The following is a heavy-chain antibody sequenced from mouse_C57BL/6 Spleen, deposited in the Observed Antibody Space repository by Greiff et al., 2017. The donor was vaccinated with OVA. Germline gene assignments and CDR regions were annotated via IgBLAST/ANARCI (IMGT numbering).Heavy chain of an antibody. V-gene: IGHV1-26*01. J-gene: IGHJ2*01. CDR2: INPNNGGT. Sequence: EVQLQQSGPELVKPGASVKISCKASGYTFTDYYMNWVKQSHGKSLEWIGDINPNNGGTSYNQKFKGKATLTVDKSSSTAYMELRSLTSEDSAVYYCARDYGSGYYYFDYWGQGTTLTVSS. CDR1: GYTFTDYY. D-gene: IGHD1-1*01. CDR3: ARDYGSGYYYFDY.